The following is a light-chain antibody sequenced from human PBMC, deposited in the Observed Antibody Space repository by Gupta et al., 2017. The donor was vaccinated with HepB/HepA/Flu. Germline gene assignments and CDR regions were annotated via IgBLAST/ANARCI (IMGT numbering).Light chain of an antibody. CDR3: SAWDSSLSACV. Sequence: QAGLSQPLSVFKGLRQTATLTCTGNSNNVGNQGAAWLQQHQGHPPKLLSYRNNNRPSGISERLSASRSGTTASLTITGLQPEDEADYYCSAWDSSLSACVFGGGTKLTVL. CDR2: RNN. CDR1: SNNVGNQG. J-gene: IGLJ3*02. V-gene: IGLV10-54*01.